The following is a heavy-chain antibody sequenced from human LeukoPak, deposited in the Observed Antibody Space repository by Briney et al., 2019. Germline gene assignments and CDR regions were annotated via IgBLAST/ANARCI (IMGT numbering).Heavy chain of an antibody. CDR3: ARVSSSSLFDY. D-gene: IGHD6-6*01. CDR1: GFTFSSYS. V-gene: IGHV3-48*04. Sequence: GGSLRLSCVGSGFTFSSYSMNWVRQAPGKGLEWVSYISGTSNTIYYDDSVKGRFTISRDNAKNSLYLQIHSLRAEDTAVYYCARVSSSSLFDYWGQGTLVTVSS. J-gene: IGHJ4*02. CDR2: ISGTSNTI.